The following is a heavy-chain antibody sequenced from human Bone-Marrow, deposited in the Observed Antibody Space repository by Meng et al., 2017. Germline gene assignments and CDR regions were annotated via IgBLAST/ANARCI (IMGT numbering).Heavy chain of an antibody. CDR2: INHSGST. J-gene: IGHJ4*02. D-gene: IGHD4-11*01. V-gene: IGHV4-34*01. Sequence: VQLKQWGVGLLKPSGTLSLPCVVSGGSFSDYYWSWILQPPGKGLEWIGEINHSGSTNYNPSLESRATISVDTSQNNLSLKLSSVTAADSAVYYCARGPTTMAHDFDYWGQGTLVTVSS. CDR3: ARGPTTMAHDFDY. CDR1: GGSFSDYY.